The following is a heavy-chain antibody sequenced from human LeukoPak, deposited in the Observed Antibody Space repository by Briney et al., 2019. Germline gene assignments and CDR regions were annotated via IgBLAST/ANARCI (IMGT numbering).Heavy chain of an antibody. J-gene: IGHJ4*02. Sequence: PGRSLRLSCAASGFTFSSYAMHWVRQAPGKGLEWVAIISYDGSYKYYADSVKGRFTISRDNSKNTVYLQMNSLRAEDTAVYYCARAQDYGDYDLPEYWGQGTLVTVSS. D-gene: IGHD4-17*01. CDR3: ARAQDYGDYDLPEY. CDR1: GFTFSSYA. CDR2: ISYDGSYK. V-gene: IGHV3-30*04.